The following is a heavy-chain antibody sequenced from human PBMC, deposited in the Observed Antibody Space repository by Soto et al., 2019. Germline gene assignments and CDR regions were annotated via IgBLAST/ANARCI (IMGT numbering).Heavy chain of an antibody. CDR3: ARDEVTTWKYYFDY. CDR2: ISYDGSNK. D-gene: IGHD4-4*01. V-gene: IGHV3-30-3*01. CDR1: GFTFSSYA. Sequence: QVQLVESGGGVVQPGRSLGLSCAASGFTFSSYAMHWVRQAPGKGLEWVAVISYDGSNKYYADSVKGRFTISRDNSKNTLYLQMNSLRAEDTAVYYCARDEVTTWKYYFDYWGQGTLVTVSS. J-gene: IGHJ4*02.